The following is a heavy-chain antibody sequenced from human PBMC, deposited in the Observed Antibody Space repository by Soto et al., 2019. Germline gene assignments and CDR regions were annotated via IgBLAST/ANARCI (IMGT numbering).Heavy chain of an antibody. J-gene: IGHJ3*01. CDR2: ITGSGGST. Sequence: EVQVLESGGGLEQPGGCLRLSCAASGFTFGTYAMSWVRQAPGKGLEWVSGITGSGGSTYYADSVKGRFTISRDNSKNMLFLQMNSLRAEDTAVYYCAKDRRTTLTLGAFDVWGQGTMVTVSS. CDR1: GFTFGTYA. CDR3: AKDRRTTLTLGAFDV. D-gene: IGHD4-17*01. V-gene: IGHV3-23*01.